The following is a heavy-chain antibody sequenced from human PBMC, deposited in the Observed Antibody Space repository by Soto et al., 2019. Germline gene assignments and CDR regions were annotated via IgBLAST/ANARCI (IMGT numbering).Heavy chain of an antibody. CDR3: ARMRGLGEISPYLDY. Sequence: QVQLQESGPGLAKPSETLSLTCSISGGSISDYQWNWIRQPPGKGLEWIGYIYYSGRTNYNPSLKSRLTISLDTSTRQFSLRLRSVTAADTAVYYCARMRGLGEISPYLDYWGQGALVTVS. CDR1: GGSISDYQ. V-gene: IGHV4-59*01. CDR2: IYYSGRT. D-gene: IGHD3-16*01. J-gene: IGHJ4*02.